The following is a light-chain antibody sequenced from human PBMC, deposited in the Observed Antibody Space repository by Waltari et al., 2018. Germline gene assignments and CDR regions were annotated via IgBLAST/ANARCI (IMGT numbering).Light chain of an antibody. Sequence: DIQMTQSPSTLSASVGDRVTITCRASQSISSWLAWYQQKPGRAPKLLIYKASSLESGVPSRFSGSGSGTEITLTISSLQPDDVATYFCQHYNSYPFTFGGGTKVEI. V-gene: IGKV1-5*03. CDR3: QHYNSYPFT. CDR2: KAS. J-gene: IGKJ4*01. CDR1: QSISSW.